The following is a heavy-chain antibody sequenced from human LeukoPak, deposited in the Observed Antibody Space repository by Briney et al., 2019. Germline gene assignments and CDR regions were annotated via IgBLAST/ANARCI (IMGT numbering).Heavy chain of an antibody. Sequence: SETLSLTCTVSGGSISSSSYYWGWIRQPPGKGLEWIGSIYYSGSTYYNPSLKSRVTISVDTSKNQFSLKLSSVTAADTAVYYCARTLETTTFYDAFDLWGQGTMVSVSS. CDR1: GGSISSSSYY. D-gene: IGHD5-24*01. CDR3: ARTLETTTFYDAFDL. J-gene: IGHJ3*01. CDR2: IYYSGST. V-gene: IGHV4-39*01.